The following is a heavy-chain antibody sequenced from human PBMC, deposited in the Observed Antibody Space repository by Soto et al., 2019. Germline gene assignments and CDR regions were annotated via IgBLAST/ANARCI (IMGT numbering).Heavy chain of an antibody. CDR2: IIPIFGTA. Sequence: QVQLVQSGAEVKKPGSSVKVSCKTSGGTFSTYSIVWVRQAPGEGLEWMGGIIPIFGTANYAQKFQDRVTITADKSTNTAFMELSSLKSEDTAMYYRASSSGNNYGVGTNYYFDYWGQGTLVTVSS. J-gene: IGHJ4*02. V-gene: IGHV1-69*06. CDR3: ASSSGNNYGVGTNYYFDY. CDR1: GGTFSTYS. D-gene: IGHD1-26*01.